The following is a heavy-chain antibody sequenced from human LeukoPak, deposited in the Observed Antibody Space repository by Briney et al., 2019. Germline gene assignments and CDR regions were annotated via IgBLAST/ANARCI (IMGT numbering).Heavy chain of an antibody. CDR2: MSSGSRYI. D-gene: IGHD3-3*01. CDR3: ARDRPTGASRLFVVQ. V-gene: IGHV3-21*01. CDR1: GFTFSSYS. J-gene: IGHJ4*02. Sequence: PGGSLRLSCAASGFTFSSYSMTWVRQAPGKGLEWVSSMSSGSRYIYYADSVRGRFTISRDNAKNSLYLLMNSLIAEDTAVYYCARDRPTGASRLFVVQWGQGTLVTVSS.